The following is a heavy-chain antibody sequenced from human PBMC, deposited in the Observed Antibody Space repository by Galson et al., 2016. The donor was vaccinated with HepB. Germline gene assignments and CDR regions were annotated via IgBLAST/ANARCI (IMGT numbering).Heavy chain of an antibody. CDR2: ISSSGDAV. V-gene: IGHV3-48*01. CDR1: GFTFSSFS. Sequence: SLRLSCAPSGFTFSSFSMHWVRQAPGKGLEWLSYISSSGDAVYYADSVRGRFTISRGNAKNSLFLQMNSLRAEDTAIYYCAKGYGYFDYWGQGTLVTVSS. CDR3: AKGYGYFDY. J-gene: IGHJ4*02. D-gene: IGHD3-10*01.